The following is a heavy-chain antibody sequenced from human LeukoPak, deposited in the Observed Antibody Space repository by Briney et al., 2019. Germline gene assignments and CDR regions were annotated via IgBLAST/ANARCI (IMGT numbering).Heavy chain of an antibody. D-gene: IGHD2-2*01. J-gene: IGHJ1*01. Sequence: VASVKVSCKASGYRFTDYSIHWVRQAPGQGLEWMGRISPKSGGTMYAQKFQGRVTMTRDTSISTAYMELSRLRSDDTAVYYCARGYAGKSFKYFQHWGQGTLVTVSS. CDR3: ARGYAGKSFKYFQH. CDR2: ISPKSGGT. CDR1: GYRFTDYS. V-gene: IGHV1-2*06.